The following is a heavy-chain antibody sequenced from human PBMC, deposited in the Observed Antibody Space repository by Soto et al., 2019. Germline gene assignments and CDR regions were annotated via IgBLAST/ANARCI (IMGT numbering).Heavy chain of an antibody. J-gene: IGHJ5*02. D-gene: IGHD3-3*01. V-gene: IGHV3-21*01. CDR3: ARDGNNYDFGSGYFGYNWFDP. Sequence: GGSLRLSCAASGFTFSSYSMNWVRQAPGKGLEWVSSISSSSSYIYYADSVKGRFTISRDNAKNSLYLQMNSLRAEDKAVYYCARDGNNYDFGSGYFGYNWFDPWGQGTLVTVSS. CDR2: ISSSSSYI. CDR1: GFTFSSYS.